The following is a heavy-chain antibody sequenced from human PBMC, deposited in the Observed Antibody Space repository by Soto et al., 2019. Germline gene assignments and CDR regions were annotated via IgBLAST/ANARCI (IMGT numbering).Heavy chain of an antibody. CDR1: GFTFSNAW. V-gene: IGHV3-15*01. Sequence: EVQLVESGGGLVKPGGSLRLSCAASGFTFSNAWMSWVRQAPGKGLEWVGRIKSKADGGTTDYAAPVRGRFTISRDDSKNTLYLQMNSLKTEDTAVYYCTLHIVVVTAIYNYFVYWGQGTLVTVSS. CDR3: TLHIVVVTAIYNYFVY. J-gene: IGHJ4*02. D-gene: IGHD2-21*02. CDR2: IKSKADGGTT.